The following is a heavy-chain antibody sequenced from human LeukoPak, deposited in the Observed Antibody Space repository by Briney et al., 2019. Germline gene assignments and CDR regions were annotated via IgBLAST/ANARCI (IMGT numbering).Heavy chain of an antibody. CDR2: IYPGDSDT. Sequence: PGESLKISCKGSGYSFTSYWIGWVRQMPGKGLEWMGIIYPGDSDTRYSPSFQGQVTISADKSISTAYLQWSSLKASDTAMYYCAREYSGSSAFGAFDIWGQGTMVTVSS. V-gene: IGHV5-51*01. CDR1: GYSFTSYW. J-gene: IGHJ3*02. D-gene: IGHD1-26*01. CDR3: AREYSGSSAFGAFDI.